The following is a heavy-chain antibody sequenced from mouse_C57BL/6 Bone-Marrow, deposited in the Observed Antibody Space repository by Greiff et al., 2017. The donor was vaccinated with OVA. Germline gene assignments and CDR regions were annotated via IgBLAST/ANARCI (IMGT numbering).Heavy chain of an antibody. Sequence: EVNVVESGGGLVQPGGSLKLSCAASGFTFSDYGMAWVRQAPRKGPEWVAFSSNLAYSIYYADTVTGRFTISRENAKNTLYLEMSSLRSEDTAMYYCARQGDGYHWYFDVWGTGTTVTVSS. J-gene: IGHJ1*03. CDR3: ARQGDGYHWYFDV. D-gene: IGHD2-3*01. CDR1: GFTFSDYG. V-gene: IGHV5-15*01. CDR2: SSNLAYSI.